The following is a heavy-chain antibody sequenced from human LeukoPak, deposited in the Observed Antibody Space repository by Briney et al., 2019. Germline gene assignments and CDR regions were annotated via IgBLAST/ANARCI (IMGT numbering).Heavy chain of an antibody. V-gene: IGHV4-4*07. CDR2: IYTRGST. D-gene: IGHD2-15*01. CDR3: ARGRYCSADICSGGDAFDI. CDR1: GGSINNYY. J-gene: IGHJ3*02. Sequence: SETLSLTCTVSGGSINNYYWSWIRQPAGKGLESIGRIYTRGSTNYNPSLKSRVTMSVDTSKNQFSLKLSSVTAADTAVYYCARGRYCSADICSGGDAFDIWGQGTMVSVSS.